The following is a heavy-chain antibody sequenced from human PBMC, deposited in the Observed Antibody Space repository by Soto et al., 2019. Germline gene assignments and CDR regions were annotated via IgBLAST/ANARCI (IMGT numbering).Heavy chain of an antibody. D-gene: IGHD2-8*01. CDR2: SHDSGST. CDR3: AREIRYCTNGVCYSYGLDV. J-gene: IGHJ6*02. Sequence: SETLSLTCTVSGASISSSDYYWSWIRQPPGKGLEWIGYSHDSGSTYYNPSLKSRVTISIDTSKNQFSLKLTSVTATDTAIYFCAREIRYCTNGVCYSYGLDVWGQGTTVTVSS. CDR1: GASISSSDYY. V-gene: IGHV4-30-4*01.